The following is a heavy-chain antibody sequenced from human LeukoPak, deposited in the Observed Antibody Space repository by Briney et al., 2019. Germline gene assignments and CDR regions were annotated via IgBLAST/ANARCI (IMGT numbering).Heavy chain of an antibody. Sequence: GGSMRLSCAASGFTFSSYGMHWVRQAPGKGLEWVAFIRYDGSNKYYADSVEGRFTISRDNSKNTLYLQMNSLRAEDTAVYYCAKDDSREDIVVVPAATAFDYWGQGTLVTVSS. CDR1: GFTFSSYG. V-gene: IGHV3-30*02. CDR3: AKDDSREDIVVVPAATAFDY. D-gene: IGHD2-2*01. CDR2: IRYDGSNK. J-gene: IGHJ4*02.